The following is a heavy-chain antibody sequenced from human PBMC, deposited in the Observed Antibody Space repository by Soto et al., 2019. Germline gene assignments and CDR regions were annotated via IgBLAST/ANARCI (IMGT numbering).Heavy chain of an antibody. CDR1: GYTFTSYG. CDR2: ISADNGNT. D-gene: IGHD2-8*01. CDR3: ARGGKYCTNGVCYFYGMDV. J-gene: IGHJ6*02. Sequence: QVQLVQSGAEVKKPGASVKVSCKASGYTFTSYGISWVRQAPGQGLEWMGWISADNGNTNYAQKFQGRVTMTTDTTTSTAYMELRSLRSDDTAVYYCARGGKYCTNGVCYFYGMDVWGQGTTVTVSS. V-gene: IGHV1-18*01.